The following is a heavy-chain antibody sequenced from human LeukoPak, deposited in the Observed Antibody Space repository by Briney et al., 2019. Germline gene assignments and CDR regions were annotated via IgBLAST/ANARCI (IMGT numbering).Heavy chain of an antibody. J-gene: IGHJ5*02. CDR3: ARGYSGSYLHWFDP. D-gene: IGHD1-26*01. Sequence: VSVSVSCKASGYTFTGYYMHWVRQAPGQGLEWMGWINPNSGGTNYAQKFQGRVTMPRDTSISTAYMELSRLRSDDTAVYYCARGYSGSYLHWFDPWGQGTLVTVSS. CDR1: GYTFTGYY. V-gene: IGHV1-2*02. CDR2: INPNSGGT.